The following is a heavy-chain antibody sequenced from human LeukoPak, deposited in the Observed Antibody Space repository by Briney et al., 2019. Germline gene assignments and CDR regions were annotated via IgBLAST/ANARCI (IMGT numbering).Heavy chain of an antibody. J-gene: IGHJ4*02. D-gene: IGHD2-15*01. CDR1: GFIFSSYG. CDR2: MWYDGSNT. V-gene: IGHV3-33*01. CDR3: ARPYCSGNSCFSTPIDY. Sequence: PGGSLRLSCAASGFIFSSYGMHWIRQAPGKGLEWVAVMWYDGSNTYYADSVKGRFTISRDNSKNTLFLQMNSLRAEDTAVYYCARPYCSGNSCFSTPIDYWGQGTLVTVSS.